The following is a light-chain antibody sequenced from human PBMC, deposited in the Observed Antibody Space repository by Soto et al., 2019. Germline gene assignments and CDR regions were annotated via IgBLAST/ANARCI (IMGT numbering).Light chain of an antibody. V-gene: IGKV1-9*01. Sequence: DIPLTQSPSFLSASVGDRVTITCRASQGISSYLAWYQQKPGKAPKLLIYAASTLQSGVPSRFRGSGSGTDFTLTISSLQPEDFASYYCQQLNSYPWTFGQGTKVEIK. CDR2: AAS. CDR3: QQLNSYPWT. J-gene: IGKJ1*01. CDR1: QGISSY.